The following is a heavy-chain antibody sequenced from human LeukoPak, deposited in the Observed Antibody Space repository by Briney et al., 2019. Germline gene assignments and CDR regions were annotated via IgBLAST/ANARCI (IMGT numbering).Heavy chain of an antibody. CDR1: GYTFTGYY. CDR2: INPNSGGT. J-gene: IGHJ6*03. CDR3: ARYSQRAKAQQLVQDYYYYMDV. V-gene: IGHV1-2*02. Sequence: ASVKVSCKASGYTFTGYYMHWVRQAPGQGLEWMGWINPNSGGTNYAQKFQGRVTMTRDTSISTAYMELSRLRSDDTAVYYCARYSQRAKAQQLVQDYYYYMDVWGKGTTVTVSS. D-gene: IGHD6-13*01.